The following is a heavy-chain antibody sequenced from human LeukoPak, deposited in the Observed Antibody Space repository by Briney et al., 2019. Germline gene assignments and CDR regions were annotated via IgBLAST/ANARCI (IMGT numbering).Heavy chain of an antibody. J-gene: IGHJ4*02. V-gene: IGHV3-66*01. CDR2: IYSGGST. CDR1: GFTVSSNY. Sequence: GGSLRLSCAASGFTVSSNYMSWVRQAPGKGLEWVSIIYSGGSTYYADSVKGRFTISRDNSKNTLYLQMNSLRAEDTAVYYCARDGTVMRYFEYWGQGTLVTVSS. D-gene: IGHD4-17*01. CDR3: ARDGTVMRYFEY.